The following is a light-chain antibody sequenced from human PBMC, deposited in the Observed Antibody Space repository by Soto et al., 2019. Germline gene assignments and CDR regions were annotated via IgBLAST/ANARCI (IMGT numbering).Light chain of an antibody. CDR3: QSYDTSLSASV. V-gene: IGLV1-40*01. J-gene: IGLJ2*01. CDR2: DNT. CDR1: RSNIGAGYA. Sequence: QSVLTQPPSVSGAPGQRVTISCTGSRSNIGAGYAVHWYQQLPGTAPKLLIYDNTNRPSGVPDRFSAPESGTSASLAITGLQSEDEADYYCQSYDTSLSASVFGGGTKLTVL.